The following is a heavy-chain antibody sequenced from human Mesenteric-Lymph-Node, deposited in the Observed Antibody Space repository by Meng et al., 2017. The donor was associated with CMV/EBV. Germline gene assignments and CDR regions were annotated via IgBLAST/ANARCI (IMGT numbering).Heavy chain of an antibody. D-gene: IGHD7-27*01. Sequence: ASVKVSCKASGYIFRGYYIHWVRQAPGQGLEWMGWINPDSGGTNFAQKFQGRVMMTRDTSTTTVSMELSRLTSDDTAVYYCAREATGESGGAFDVWGQGTLVTVSS. CDR1: GYIFRGYY. V-gene: IGHV1-2*02. J-gene: IGHJ3*01. CDR2: INPDSGGT. CDR3: AREATGESGGAFDV.